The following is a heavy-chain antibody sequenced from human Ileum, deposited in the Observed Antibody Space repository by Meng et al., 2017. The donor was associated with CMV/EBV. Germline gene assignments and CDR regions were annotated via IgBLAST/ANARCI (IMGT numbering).Heavy chain of an antibody. V-gene: IGHV3-23*01. CDR3: AKGVDYSGSSWFDP. D-gene: IGHD4-23*01. J-gene: IGHJ5*02. Sequence: SGFTFRNYGMSWVRQAPGKGLGWVSSTSGSGNSAFYADSVKGRFTISRDNSKNTVSLQMNSLRADDTAVYYCAKGVDYSGSSWFDPWGQGTLVTVSS. CDR2: TSGSGNSA. CDR1: GFTFRNYG.